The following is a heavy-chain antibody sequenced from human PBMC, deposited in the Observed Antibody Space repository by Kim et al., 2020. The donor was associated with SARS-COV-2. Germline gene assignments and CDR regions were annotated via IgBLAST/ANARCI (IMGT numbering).Heavy chain of an antibody. V-gene: IGHV1-18*01. CDR3: ARDLTRITMVRGVMRYGMDV. J-gene: IGHJ6*02. CDR2: ISAYNGNT. D-gene: IGHD3-10*01. Sequence: ASVKVSCKASGYTFTSYGISWVRQAPGQGLEWMGWISAYNGNTNYAQKLQGRVTMTTDTSTSTAYMELRSLRSDDTAVYYCARDLTRITMVRGVMRYGMDVWGQGTTVTVSS. CDR1: GYTFTSYG.